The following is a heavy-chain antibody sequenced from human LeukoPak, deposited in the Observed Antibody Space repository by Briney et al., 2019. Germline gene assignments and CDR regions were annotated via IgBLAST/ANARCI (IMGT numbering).Heavy chain of an antibody. CDR1: GFTFSSYE. D-gene: IGHD1-26*01. J-gene: IGHJ4*01. CDR2: ISSSGSTI. V-gene: IGHV3-48*03. Sequence: PGGSLRLSCAASGFTFSSYEVNWVRQAQGKGLEWVSYISSSGSTIYYADSVKGRFTISRDNAKNSLYLQMNSLRAEDTAVYYCARQDPELAYWGHGTLVTVSS. CDR3: ARQDPELAY.